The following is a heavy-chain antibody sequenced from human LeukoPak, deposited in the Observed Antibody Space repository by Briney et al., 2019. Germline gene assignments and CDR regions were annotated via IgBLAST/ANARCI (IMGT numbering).Heavy chain of an antibody. CDR2: IIPIFGTA. J-gene: IGHJ6*03. CDR1: GYTFSNYY. Sequence: GASVKVSCKTSGYTFSNYYLHWVRQAPGQGLEWMGGIIPIFGTANYAQKFQGRVTITTDESTSTAYMELSSLRSEDTAVYYCARVMAIGYYYYYYMDVWGKGTTVTVSS. V-gene: IGHV1-69*05. D-gene: IGHD5-24*01. CDR3: ARVMAIGYYYYYYMDV.